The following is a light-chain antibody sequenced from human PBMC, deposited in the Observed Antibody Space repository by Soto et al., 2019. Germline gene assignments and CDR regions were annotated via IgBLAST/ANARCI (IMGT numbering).Light chain of an antibody. CDR3: CSYGDTTAGYL. J-gene: IGLJ1*01. CDR1: NSDLGNHNY. Sequence: QSVLTQPRVESGSPGQSVTISCAGTNSDLGNHNYVSWFQQHPVKAAKLIIYDVTRRPSGVPDRFSGSQSGNTASLTISGLHTEDEADYYCCSYGDTTAGYLFGCGTKVTVL. V-gene: IGLV2-11*01. CDR2: DVT.